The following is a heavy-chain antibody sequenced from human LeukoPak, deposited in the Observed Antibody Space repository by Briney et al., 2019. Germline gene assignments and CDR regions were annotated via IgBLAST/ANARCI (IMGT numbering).Heavy chain of an antibody. CDR2: IYYSGNT. Sequence: SETLSLTCTVSGGSISSAGYYWSWIRQHPGEGLEWIGYIYYSGNTYYNPSLKSRVTISVDTSKKQFSLRLSSVTAADTAVYYCARTPTSMATPSRYYYYYMDVWGEGTTVTVSS. CDR3: ARTPTSMATPSRYYYYYMDV. D-gene: IGHD5-18*01. V-gene: IGHV4-31*03. CDR1: GGSISSAGYY. J-gene: IGHJ6*03.